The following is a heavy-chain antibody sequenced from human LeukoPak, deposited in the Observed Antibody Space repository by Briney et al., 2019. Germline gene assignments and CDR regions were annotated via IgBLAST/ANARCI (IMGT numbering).Heavy chain of an antibody. CDR2: IFPADSNT. D-gene: IGHD1-14*01. V-gene: IGHV5-51*01. CDR3: ARHRATGTWSDFDY. J-gene: IGHJ4*02. CDR1: GYTFTHNW. Sequence: RGESLKISCKVSGYTFTHNWIGWVRQQPGRGLEWLGVIFPADSNTAYNSSFRGQVTISVDKSIDTAYLQWGSLKASDSAIYYCARHRATGTWSDFDYWGQGTVVTVSS.